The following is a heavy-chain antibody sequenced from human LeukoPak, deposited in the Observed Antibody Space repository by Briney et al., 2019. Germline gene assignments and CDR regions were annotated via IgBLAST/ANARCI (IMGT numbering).Heavy chain of an antibody. V-gene: IGHV1-69*13. CDR1: GGTFSSYA. D-gene: IGHD4-17*01. Sequence: ASVNVSCKASGGTFSSYAISWVRQAPGQGLEWMGGIIPIFGTANYAQKFQGRVTITADESTSTAYMELSSLRSEDTAVYYCARSPYGDYVPDYWGQGTLVTVSS. CDR2: IIPIFGTA. J-gene: IGHJ4*02. CDR3: ARSPYGDYVPDY.